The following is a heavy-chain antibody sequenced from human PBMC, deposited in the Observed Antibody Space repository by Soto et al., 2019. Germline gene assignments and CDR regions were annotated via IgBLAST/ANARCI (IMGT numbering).Heavy chain of an antibody. CDR2: IVVGDDYT. CDR3: AAGYYFDY. J-gene: IGHJ4*01. CDR1: GFTLRSFA. V-gene: IGHV1-58*01. Sequence: PVKGSCKASGFTLRSFAVPWVRQARGLRLEWLGWIVVGDDYTKYAQNFQERVTITRDKSTNTAYMELSSLRSEDTAVYYCAAGYYFDYWGQGSLVTDSS.